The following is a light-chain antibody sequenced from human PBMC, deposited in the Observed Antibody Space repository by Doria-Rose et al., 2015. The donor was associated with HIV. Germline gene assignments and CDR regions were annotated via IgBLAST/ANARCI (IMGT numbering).Light chain of an antibody. J-gene: IGKJ2*01. V-gene: IGKV1-39*01. CDR3: QQSSSTPYT. Sequence: LNWYQQKRGTAPKLLIYGVSTLQSGVPLRFSGGESGTDFTLTISSLQPEDSVTYYCQQSSSTPYTFGQGTKVEIK. CDR2: GVS.